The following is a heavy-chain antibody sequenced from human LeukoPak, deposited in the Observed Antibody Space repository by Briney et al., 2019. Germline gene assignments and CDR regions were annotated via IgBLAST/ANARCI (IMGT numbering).Heavy chain of an antibody. CDR3: AKGLGLLLKYYFDY. Sequence: GGSLRLSCVASGFSFSTYAMNWVRQAPGKGLEWVSSISNSGSYIYYADSVKGRFTISRDNAKNSLYLQMNSLRAEDTALYYCAKGLGLLLKYYFDYWGQGALVTVSS. D-gene: IGHD3-22*01. CDR1: GFSFSTYA. CDR2: ISNSGSYI. V-gene: IGHV3-21*04. J-gene: IGHJ4*02.